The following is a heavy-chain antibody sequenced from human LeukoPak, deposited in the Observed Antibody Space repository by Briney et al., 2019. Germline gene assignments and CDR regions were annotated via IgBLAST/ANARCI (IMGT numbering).Heavy chain of an antibody. J-gene: IGHJ3*02. CDR1: GGSFSGYY. Sequence: SETLSLTCAVYGGSFSGYYWSWIRQPPGKGLEWIGEINHSGSTNYNPSLKSRVTISVDTSKNQFSLKLSSVTAADTAVYYCARLLWGRYCSSTSCYSRAFDIWGQGTMVTASS. V-gene: IGHV4-34*01. D-gene: IGHD2-2*02. CDR3: ARLLWGRYCSSTSCYSRAFDI. CDR2: INHSGST.